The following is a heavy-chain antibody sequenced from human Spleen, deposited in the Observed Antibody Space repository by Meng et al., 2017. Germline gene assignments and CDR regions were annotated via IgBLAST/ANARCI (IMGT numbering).Heavy chain of an antibody. CDR3: AVGVAATRHYYYGMDV. CDR2: IKQDESEK. CDR1: GFTFRSYW. D-gene: IGHD2-15*01. J-gene: IGHJ6*02. Sequence: GGSLRLSCAASGFTFRSYWMSWVRQAPGKGLEWVANIKQDESEKYYVDSVKGRFTISRDNAKNSLYLQMNSLRAEDTAVYYCAVGVAATRHYYYGMDVWGQGTTVTVSS. V-gene: IGHV3-7*01.